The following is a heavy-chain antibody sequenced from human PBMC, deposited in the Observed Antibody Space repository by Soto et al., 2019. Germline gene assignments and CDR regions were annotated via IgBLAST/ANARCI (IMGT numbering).Heavy chain of an antibody. CDR2: ISGSGGST. D-gene: IGHD3-16*01. CDR3: ARDVLHLGEDDRPTRDV. CDR1: GFTFSSYA. V-gene: IGHV3-23*01. Sequence: GGSLRLSCAASGFTFSSYAMSWVRQAPGKGLEWVSAISGSGGSTYYADSVKGRFTISRDNSKNTLYLQMNSLRAEDTAVYYCARDVLHLGEDDRPTRDVWGKGTTVTVSS. J-gene: IGHJ6*04.